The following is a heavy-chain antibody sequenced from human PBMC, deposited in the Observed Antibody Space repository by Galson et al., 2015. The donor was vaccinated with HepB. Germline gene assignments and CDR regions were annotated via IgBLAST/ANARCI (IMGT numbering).Heavy chain of an antibody. J-gene: IGHJ4*02. V-gene: IGHV2-5*02. CDR1: GFSLSTSGVG. Sequence: PALVKPTQTLTLTCTFSGFSLSTSGVGVGWTRQPPGKALEWLALIYWDDDKRYSPSLKSRLTITKDTSKNQVVLTMTNMDPVDTATYYCALRSDSSGYTYPFDYWGQGTLVTVSS. CDR2: IYWDDDK. D-gene: IGHD3-22*01. CDR3: ALRSDSSGYTYPFDY.